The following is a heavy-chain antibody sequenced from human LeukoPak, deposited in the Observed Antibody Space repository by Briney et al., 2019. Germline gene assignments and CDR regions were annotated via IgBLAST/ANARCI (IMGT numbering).Heavy chain of an antibody. CDR2: VHLNGAT. J-gene: IGHJ4*02. V-gene: IGHV4-4*02. Sequence: PSGTLSLTCAVSGVSILSTNWWSWVRQPPGKGLEWIGEVHLNGATNYNPSVEGRVTMSIDKSKNHLSLEVISVTAADTAMYYCTRESGAFSPFGFWGQGTLVTVSS. D-gene: IGHD1-26*01. CDR1: GVSILSTNW. CDR3: TRESGAFSPFGF.